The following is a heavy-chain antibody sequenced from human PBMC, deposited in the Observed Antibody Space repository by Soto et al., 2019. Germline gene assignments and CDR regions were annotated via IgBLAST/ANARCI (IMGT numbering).Heavy chain of an antibody. V-gene: IGHV3-NL1*01. J-gene: IGHJ4*02. CDR3: ARAREQEYSSAIFFDI. Sequence: PGGSLRLSCAASGFSFSSYGMHWVRQAPGKGLQWVSVIYSAGSTYYANSVKGRFTISRDISTNMVYLQMSSLTDEDTAVYYCARAREQEYSSAIFFDIWGQGALVTVSS. CDR1: GFSFSSYG. D-gene: IGHD5-18*01. CDR2: IYSAGST.